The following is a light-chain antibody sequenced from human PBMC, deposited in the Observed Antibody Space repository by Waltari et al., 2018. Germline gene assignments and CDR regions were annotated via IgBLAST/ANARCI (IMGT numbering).Light chain of an antibody. CDR1: QDINNF. V-gene: IGKV1-33*01. J-gene: IGKJ4*01. CDR3: QQYDTLPPS. Sequence: DIQMTQSPSSLSVSVGDRVTITCQATQDINNFLNWYQQKPGRAPSPLIYDASNLETGVTSRFSGSGSGTHFTLTISSLQTEDSATYYCQQYDTLPPSFGGGTKVEI. CDR2: DAS.